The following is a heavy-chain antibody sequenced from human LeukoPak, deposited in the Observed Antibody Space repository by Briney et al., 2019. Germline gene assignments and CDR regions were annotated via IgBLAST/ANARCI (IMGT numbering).Heavy chain of an antibody. CDR2: IRYDGSNK. J-gene: IGHJ4*02. CDR1: GFTFSSYG. CDR3: AKTRYCSGGSCYQGGYFDY. Sequence: GGSLRLSCAASGFTFSSYGMHWVRQAPGKGLEWVAFIRYDGSNKYYADSVKGRFTISRDNSKNTLYLQMNSLRAEDTAVYYCAKTRYCSGGSCYQGGYFDYWGQGTLVTVSS. D-gene: IGHD2-15*01. V-gene: IGHV3-30*02.